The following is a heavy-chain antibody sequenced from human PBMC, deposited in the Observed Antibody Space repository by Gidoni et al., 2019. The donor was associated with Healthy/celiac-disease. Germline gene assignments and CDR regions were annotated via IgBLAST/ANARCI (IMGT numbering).Heavy chain of an antibody. V-gene: IGHV1-2*06. CDR3: AREDEYSSYGDWFDP. CDR1: GYTFTGYY. Sequence: QVQLVQSGAEVKKPGASVKVSCKASGYTFTGYYMHWVRQAPGQGLEWMGRINPNSGGTNYAQKFQGRVTMTRDTSISTAYMELSRLRSDDTAVYYCAREDEYSSYGDWFDPWGQGTLVTVSS. CDR2: INPNSGGT. D-gene: IGHD6-6*01. J-gene: IGHJ5*02.